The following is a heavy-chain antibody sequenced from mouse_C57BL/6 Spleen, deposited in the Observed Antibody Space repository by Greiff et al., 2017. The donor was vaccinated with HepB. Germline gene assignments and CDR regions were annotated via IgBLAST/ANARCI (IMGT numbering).Heavy chain of an antibody. Sequence: EVQLQESGPGLVKPSQSLSLTCSVTGYSITSGYYWNWIRQFPGNKLEWMGYISYDGSNNYNPSLKNRISITRDTSKNQFILKLNSVTTEDTATYYCARGAYDYAFAYWGQGTLVTVSA. CDR2: ISYDGSN. CDR1: GYSITSGYY. J-gene: IGHJ3*01. D-gene: IGHD2-4*01. CDR3: ARGAYDYAFAY. V-gene: IGHV3-6*01.